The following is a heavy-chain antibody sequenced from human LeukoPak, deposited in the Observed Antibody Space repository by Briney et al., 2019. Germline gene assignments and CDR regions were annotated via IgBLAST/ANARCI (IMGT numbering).Heavy chain of an antibody. J-gene: IGHJ5*02. V-gene: IGHV4-59*08. CDR3: ARHKRYYDFGRFDP. D-gene: IGHD3-3*01. Sequence: PSETLSLTCTVPGGSISRYYWSWIRQPPGKGLEWIGYIYYSGNTNYNPSLKSRVTISVDMSKIQFSLKLSSVTDADTAVYYCARHKRYYDFGRFDPWGQGTLVTVSS. CDR1: GGSISRYY. CDR2: IYYSGNT.